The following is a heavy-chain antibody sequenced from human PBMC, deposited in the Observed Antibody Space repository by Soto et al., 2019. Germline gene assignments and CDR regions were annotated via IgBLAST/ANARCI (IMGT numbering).Heavy chain of an antibody. J-gene: IGHJ6*02. CDR2: IDPSDSYT. CDR1: GCSFARYW. CDR3: ATHTTINYYYGMDV. V-gene: IGHV5-10-1*01. D-gene: IGHD1-1*01. Sequence: GEFLTICCTGAGCSFARYWISWVRQMPGKGLEWMGRIDPSDSYTNYSPSFQGHVTISADKSISTAYLQWSSLKASDTAMYYCATHTTINYYYGMDVWGQGTTVTVSS.